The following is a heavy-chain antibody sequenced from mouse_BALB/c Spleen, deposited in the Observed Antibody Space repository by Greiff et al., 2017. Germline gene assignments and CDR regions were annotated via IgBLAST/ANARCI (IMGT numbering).Heavy chain of an antibody. D-gene: IGHD2-1*01. CDR1: GYTFTSYW. CDR3: TRSLYGNYVRFAY. Sequence: EVKLMESGTVLARPGASVKMSCKASGYTFTSYWMHWVKQRPGQGLEWIGAIYPGNSDTSYNQKFKGKAKLTAVTSTSTAYMELSSLTNEDSAVYYCTRSLYGNYVRFAYWGQGTLVTVSA. V-gene: IGHV1-5*01. J-gene: IGHJ3*01. CDR2: IYPGNSDT.